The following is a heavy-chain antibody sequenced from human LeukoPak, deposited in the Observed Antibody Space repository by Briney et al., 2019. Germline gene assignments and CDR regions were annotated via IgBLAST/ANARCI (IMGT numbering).Heavy chain of an antibody. CDR3: AKDSRVGITVTFYFEY. CDR1: GFTFSSYG. D-gene: IGHD4-17*01. J-gene: IGHJ4*02. CDR2: ISGSGGST. V-gene: IGHV3-23*01. Sequence: GGSLRLSCAASGFTFSSYGMSWVRQAPGKGLEWVSAISGSGGSTYYADSVKGRFTISRDNSKNTLYLQMNNLRAEDTAVYYCAKDSRVGITVTFYFEYWGQGTLVTVSS.